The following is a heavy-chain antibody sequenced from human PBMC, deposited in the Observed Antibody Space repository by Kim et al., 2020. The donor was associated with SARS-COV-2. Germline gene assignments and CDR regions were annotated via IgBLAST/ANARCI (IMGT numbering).Heavy chain of an antibody. Sequence: GGSLRLSCAASGFTFSNAWMSWVRQAPGKGLEWVGRIKSKTDGGTTDYAATVKGRFTISRDDSKNTLYLQMNSLKTEDTAVYYCTTVRQGGGHGLRTYYYYMDVWGKGTTVTVSS. CDR1: GFTFSNAW. J-gene: IGHJ6*03. CDR2: IKSKTDGGTT. CDR3: TTVRQGGGHGLRTYYYYMDV. D-gene: IGHD1-26*01. V-gene: IGHV3-15*01.